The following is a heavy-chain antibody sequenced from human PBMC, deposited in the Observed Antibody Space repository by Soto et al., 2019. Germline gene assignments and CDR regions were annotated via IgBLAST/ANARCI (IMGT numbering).Heavy chain of an antibody. Sequence: QVQLVQSGAEVKKPGSSVKVSCKAPGCTFSSYAISWVRQAPGQGLEWMGGIIPIFGTAKYAQKFQGRVTITADESTSRGYMELSSLRSEDTAVYYCASSQGGSSMLEIYYYYCYGMDVWGQEATVTVSS. J-gene: IGHJ6*02. D-gene: IGHD2-15*01. CDR2: IIPIFGTA. V-gene: IGHV1-69*01. CDR1: GCTFSSYA. CDR3: ASSQGGSSMLEIYYYYCYGMDV.